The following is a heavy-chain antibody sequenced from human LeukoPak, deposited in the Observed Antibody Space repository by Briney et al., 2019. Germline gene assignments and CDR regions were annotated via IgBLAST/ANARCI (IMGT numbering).Heavy chain of an antibody. V-gene: IGHV4-38-2*02. CDR2: IYHSGST. CDR3: AKEWGSGSYYNWYNFDF. D-gene: IGHD3-10*01. J-gene: IGHJ4*02. Sequence: SETLSLTCGVSGYSISSGYYWGWIRQPPGKGLEWIGSIYHSGSTPYNASLKSRVTISVDTSKNQFSLKLSSVTAADTAAYYCAKEWGSGSYYNWYNFDFWGQGTLVTVSS. CDR1: GYSISSGYY.